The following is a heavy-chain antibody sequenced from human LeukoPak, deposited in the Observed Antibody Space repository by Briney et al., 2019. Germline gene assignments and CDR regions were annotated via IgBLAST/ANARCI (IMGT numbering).Heavy chain of an antibody. CDR1: GYTFTGYY. CDR3: ARGARYCSSTSCPRHWFDP. CDR2: INPNSGGT. D-gene: IGHD2-2*01. V-gene: IGHV1-2*02. Sequence: ASVKVSCKASGYTFTGYYMHWVRQAPGQGLEWMGWINPNSGGTNYAQKFQGRVTMTMDTSISTAYMELSRLRSDDTAVYYCARGARYCSSTSCPRHWFDPWGQGTLVTVSS. J-gene: IGHJ5*02.